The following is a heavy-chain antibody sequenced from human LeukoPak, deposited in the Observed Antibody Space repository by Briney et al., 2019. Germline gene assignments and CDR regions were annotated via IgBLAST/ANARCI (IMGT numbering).Heavy chain of an antibody. D-gene: IGHD6-25*01. CDR2: TYYRSQWYN. CDR1: GDSVSNKRVA. J-gene: IGHJ5*02. Sequence: KASQTLSLTCAISGDSVSNKRVAWNWIRQSPSRGLEWLGRTYYRSQWYNDYAVSVQSRIAINPDTSKNQFSLQLNSVTPEDTAVYYCARTEFLQRVKWFEPWGQGTLVTVPS. V-gene: IGHV6-1*01. CDR3: ARTEFLQRVKWFEP.